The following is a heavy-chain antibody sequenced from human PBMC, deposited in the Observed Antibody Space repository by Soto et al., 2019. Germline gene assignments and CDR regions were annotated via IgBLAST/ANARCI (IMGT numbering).Heavy chain of an antibody. J-gene: IGHJ1*01. CDR2: INPNSGGT. CDR1: GYTFTGYY. D-gene: IGHD6-19*01. V-gene: IGHV1-2*04. CDR3: ARGDDTSVGDFQH. Sequence: ASVKVSCKASGYTFTGYYMHWVRQAPGQGLEWMGWINPNSGGTNYAQKFQGWVTMTRDTSISTAYMELSRLRSDDTAVYYCARGDDTSVGDFQHWGQGTLVTAPQ.